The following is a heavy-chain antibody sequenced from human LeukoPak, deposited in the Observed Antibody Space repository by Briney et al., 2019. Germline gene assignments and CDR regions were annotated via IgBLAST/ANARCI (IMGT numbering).Heavy chain of an antibody. CDR1: GFTFSFYA. V-gene: IGHV3-30*18. D-gene: IGHD4/OR15-4a*01. CDR3: AKFDYDGIH. J-gene: IGHJ4*02. CDR2: ISYDGSNK. Sequence: GGSLRLSCVASGFTFSFYAMSWVRQAPGKGLEWVALISYDGSNKYYADSVKGRFTISRDSSKNTLYLQMNSLRAEDTAMYYCAKFDYDGIHWGQGTLVTVSS.